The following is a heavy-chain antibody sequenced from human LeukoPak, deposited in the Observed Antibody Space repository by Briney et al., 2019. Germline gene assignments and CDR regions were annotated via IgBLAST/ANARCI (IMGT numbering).Heavy chain of an antibody. CDR2: IRYDESNK. J-gene: IGHJ4*02. CDR3: APKDYGVAY. D-gene: IGHD3-16*01. CDR1: GFTFSSYG. Sequence: GGSLRLSCAASGFTFSSYGMHWVRQAPGKGLEWVAFIRYDESNKYYADSVKGRFTVSRDNSKNTMYLQMNSLRREDTAVYYCAPKDYGVAYWGQGTLVTVSS. V-gene: IGHV3-30*02.